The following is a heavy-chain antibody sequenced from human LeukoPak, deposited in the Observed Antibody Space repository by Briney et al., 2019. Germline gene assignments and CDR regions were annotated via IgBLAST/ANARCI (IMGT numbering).Heavy chain of an antibody. D-gene: IGHD6-19*01. CDR3: ARGVSGWYA. J-gene: IGHJ4*02. CDR1: GGSISSYY. Sequence: SETLFLTFTVPGGSISSYYWSWIRQPPGKGLERIGYIYYSGSTNYNPSLKSRVTISVDTSQNQLALELSAVTGADTAVYYCARGVSGWYAWGQGTLVTVSS. V-gene: IGHV4-59*12. CDR2: IYYSGST.